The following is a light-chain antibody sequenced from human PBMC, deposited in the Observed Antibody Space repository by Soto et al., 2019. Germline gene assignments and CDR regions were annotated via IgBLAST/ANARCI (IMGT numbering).Light chain of an antibody. CDR3: QQYNNWPRT. J-gene: IGKJ1*01. CDR2: GAS. CDR1: QSVTGSY. V-gene: IGKV3D-15*01. Sequence: EIVLTQSPDTLSLSPGQRATLSCRARQSVTGSYLAWYQQKPGQAPRLLIYGASNRAIGIPDRFSGSGSGTEFTLTISSLQSEDFAVYYCQQYNNWPRTFGQRNKVDIK.